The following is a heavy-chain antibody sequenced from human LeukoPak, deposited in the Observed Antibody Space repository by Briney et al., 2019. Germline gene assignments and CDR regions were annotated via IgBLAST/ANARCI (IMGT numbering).Heavy chain of an antibody. CDR2: IYYSGST. Sequence: PSETLSLTCTVSGGSISSYYWSWIRQPPGKGLEWIGYIYYSGSTNYNPSLKSRVTISVDTSKNQFSLKLSSVTAADTAVHYCARVGQLARYYFDYWGQGTLVTVSS. CDR3: ARVGQLARYYFDY. CDR1: GGSISSYY. D-gene: IGHD6-6*01. J-gene: IGHJ4*02. V-gene: IGHV4-59*01.